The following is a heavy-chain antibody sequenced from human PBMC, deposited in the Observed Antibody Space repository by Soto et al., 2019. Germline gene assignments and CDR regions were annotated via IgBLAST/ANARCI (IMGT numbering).Heavy chain of an antibody. J-gene: IGHJ3*02. V-gene: IGHV1-8*01. D-gene: IGHD3-22*01. Sequence: GASVKVSCKASGYTFTSYDINWVRQATGQGLEWMGWMNPSGGSTSYAQKFQGRVTMTRDTSTSTVYMELSSLRSEDTAVYYCARGPGGPYYYDSSGYPQSHDAFDIWGQGTMVTVSS. CDR2: MNPSGGST. CDR3: ARGPGGPYYYDSSGYPQSHDAFDI. CDR1: GYTFTSYD.